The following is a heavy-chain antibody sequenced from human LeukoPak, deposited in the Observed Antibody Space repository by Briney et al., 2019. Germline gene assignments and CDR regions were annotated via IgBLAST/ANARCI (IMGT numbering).Heavy chain of an antibody. J-gene: IGHJ3*02. CDR1: GYTLTELS. Sequence: ASVKVSCKVSGYTLTELSMHWVRQAPGKGLEWMGGFDPEDGETIYAQRFQGRVTMTDDPSTDTAYMELSSLRSEDTAVYYCVTHFDSSGPDAFDIWGQGTTVTVSS. D-gene: IGHD3-22*01. V-gene: IGHV1-24*01. CDR2: FDPEDGET. CDR3: VTHFDSSGPDAFDI.